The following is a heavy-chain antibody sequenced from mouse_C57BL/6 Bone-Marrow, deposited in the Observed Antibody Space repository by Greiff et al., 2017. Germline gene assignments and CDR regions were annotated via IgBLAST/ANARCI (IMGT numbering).Heavy chain of an antibody. Sequence: VQLQQSGPGLVAPSQSLSITCTVSGFSLTSYGVSWVCQPPGTGLEWLGVIWGDGSTNYHSALTSRLSISNDNSKSQVFLKLDSLQTYDTATYYCAKGVYYGNYAWFAYWGQGTLVTVSA. CDR2: IWGDGST. D-gene: IGHD2-1*01. V-gene: IGHV2-3*01. CDR1: GFSLTSYG. J-gene: IGHJ3*01. CDR3: AKGVYYGNYAWFAY.